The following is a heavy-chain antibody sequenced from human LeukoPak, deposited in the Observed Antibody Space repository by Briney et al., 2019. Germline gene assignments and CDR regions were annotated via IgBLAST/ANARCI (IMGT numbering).Heavy chain of an antibody. CDR2: FHYSAGT. J-gene: IGHJ4*02. CDR1: GGSISSTSYY. CDR3: AREGAAAGIVVY. Sequence: SETLSLTCTVSGGSISSTSYYWAWIRQPPGKGLEWVGSFHYSAGTYYNPSLKSRVTISVDTSKNQFSLKVYSVTAADTAVYYCAREGAAAGIVVYWGQGTLVTVSS. D-gene: IGHD6-13*01. V-gene: IGHV4-39*07.